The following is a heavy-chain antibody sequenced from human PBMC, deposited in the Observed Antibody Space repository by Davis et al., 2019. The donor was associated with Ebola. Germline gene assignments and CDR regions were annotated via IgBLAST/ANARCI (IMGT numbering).Heavy chain of an antibody. CDR3: AGRHFWSDPGVAFDI. CDR2: IYTSGST. V-gene: IGHV4-4*07. CDR1: GGSISSYY. Sequence: PSETLSLTCTVSGGSISSYYWSWIRQPAGKGLEWIGRIYTSGSTNYNPSLKSRVTMSVDTSKNQFSLKLSSVTAADTAVYYCAGRHFWSDPGVAFDIWGQGTMVTVSS. D-gene: IGHD3-3*02. J-gene: IGHJ3*02.